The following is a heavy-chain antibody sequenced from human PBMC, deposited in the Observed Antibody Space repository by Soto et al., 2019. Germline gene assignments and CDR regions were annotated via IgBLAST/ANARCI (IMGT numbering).Heavy chain of an antibody. D-gene: IGHD5-12*01. CDR1: GFTFSNYW. Sequence: LRLSCAASGFTFSNYWLSWVRQAPGKGLEWVANIKKDGSEKYYVGSVVGRFTISRDNAENSLHLQMNSLRAEDTAVYYCARLYLAATITSLDYWGQGTLVTVSS. V-gene: IGHV3-7*01. CDR3: ARLYLAATITSLDY. CDR2: IKKDGSEK. J-gene: IGHJ4*02.